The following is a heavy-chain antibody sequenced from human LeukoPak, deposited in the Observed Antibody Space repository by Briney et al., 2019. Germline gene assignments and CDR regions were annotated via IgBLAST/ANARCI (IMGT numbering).Heavy chain of an antibody. V-gene: IGHV3-33*01. J-gene: IGHJ3*02. CDR1: GFTFSSYG. Sequence: PGRSLTLSCAASGFTFSSYGMHWLRQAPGKGLEWVAVIWYDGSNKYYADSVKGRFTISRDNSKNTVYLQMNSLRAEDTAVYYCARHGDYRAFDIWGQGTMVTVSS. CDR3: ARHGDYRAFDI. CDR2: IWYDGSNK. D-gene: IGHD4-17*01.